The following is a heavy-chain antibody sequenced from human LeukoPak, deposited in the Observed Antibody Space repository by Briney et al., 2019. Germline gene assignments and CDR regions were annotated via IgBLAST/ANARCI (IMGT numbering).Heavy chain of an antibody. V-gene: IGHV4-30-4*01. Sequence: SQTLSLTCSVSGDAITSGDDYWNWIRQSPGTGLQWIGYIFFTGSTYYNPSLGSRFTISLDAPKNQFSLRLNSVTAADTAMCYCARGDYTVLAGSPFDLWGRGTLVTVSS. CDR2: IFFTGST. J-gene: IGHJ4*02. CDR1: GDAITSGDDY. D-gene: IGHD6-19*01. CDR3: ARGDYTVLAGSPFDL.